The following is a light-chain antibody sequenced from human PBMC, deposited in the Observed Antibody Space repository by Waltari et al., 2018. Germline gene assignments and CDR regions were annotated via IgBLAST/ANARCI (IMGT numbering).Light chain of an antibody. CDR3: YSAADNNVGV. CDR1: LLAKKY. Sequence: SYELTQPSSVSVSPGQTASITCSGDLLAKKYARWFQTKPGQAPVLVIFKDNERPSGIPERFSGSSSETSVTLTISGAQVEDEADYYCYSAADNNVGVFGPGTKVTVL. V-gene: IGLV3-27*01. J-gene: IGLJ1*01. CDR2: KDN.